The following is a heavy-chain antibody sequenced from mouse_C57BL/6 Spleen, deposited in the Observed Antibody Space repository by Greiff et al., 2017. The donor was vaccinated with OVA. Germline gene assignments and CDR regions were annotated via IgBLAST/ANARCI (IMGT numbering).Heavy chain of an antibody. CDR1: GYAFSSSW. CDR3: AREGAAQAPGY. Sequence: QVQLQQSGPELVKPGASVKISCKASGYAFSSSWMNWVKQRPGKGLEWIGRIYPGDGDTNYNGKFKGKATLTADKSSSTAYMQLSSLTSEDSAVYFCAREGAAQAPGYWGQGTTLTVSS. D-gene: IGHD3-2*02. V-gene: IGHV1-82*01. J-gene: IGHJ2*01. CDR2: IYPGDGDT.